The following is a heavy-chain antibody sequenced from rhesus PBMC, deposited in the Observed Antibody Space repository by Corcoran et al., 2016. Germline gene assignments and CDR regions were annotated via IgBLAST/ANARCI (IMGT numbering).Heavy chain of an antibody. CDR2: ISGSGVIT. J-gene: IGHJ4*01. Sequence: QLQLQESGPGLVKPSETLSLTCPVSGGSISSNYWSWIRQPPGKGLEWIGRISGSGVITDYNPARKSRVTMSTDTSKNQVALKLSSVTAADTAVDYCARNGYSYSYYPFDYWGQGVLVTVSS. CDR3: ARNGYSYSYYPFDY. CDR1: GGSISSNY. D-gene: IGHD5-12*01. V-gene: IGHV4-173*01.